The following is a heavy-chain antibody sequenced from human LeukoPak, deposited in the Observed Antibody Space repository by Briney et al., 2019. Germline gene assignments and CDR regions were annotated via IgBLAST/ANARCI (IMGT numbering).Heavy chain of an antibody. CDR3: ASYDFWSGYFFDY. D-gene: IGHD3-3*01. V-gene: IGHV4-4*09. Sequence: SETLSLTCTVSGGSISSYYWSWIRQPPGKGLEWIGYIYTSGSTNYNPSLKSRVTILVDTSKNQFSLKLSSVTAADTAVYYCASYDFWSGYFFDYWGQGTLVTVSS. CDR1: GGSISSYY. CDR2: IYTSGST. J-gene: IGHJ4*02.